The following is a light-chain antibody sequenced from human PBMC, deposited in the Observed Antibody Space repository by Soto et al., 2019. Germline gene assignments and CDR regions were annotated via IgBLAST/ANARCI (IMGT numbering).Light chain of an antibody. V-gene: IGLV1-44*01. CDR1: SSNIGSNT. Sequence: QSLLTQPPSASVTPGQRVTISCSGSSSNIGSNTVNWYQQLPGTAPKLLIHANNQRPSGVPDRFSGSKSGTSASLAISWLQSEEADYYCAAWDDSLNGYVFGTGTKVTVL. J-gene: IGLJ1*01. CDR3: AAWDDSLNGYV. CDR2: ANN.